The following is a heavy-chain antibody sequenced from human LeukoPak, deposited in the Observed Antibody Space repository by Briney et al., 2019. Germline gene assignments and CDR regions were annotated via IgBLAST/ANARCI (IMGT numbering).Heavy chain of an antibody. V-gene: IGHV4-39*01. J-gene: IGHJ6*03. CDR2: VHYSGGT. D-gene: IGHD3-10*01. Sequence: SETLSLTCSVSGGSISSSSYFWGWVRQPPGKGLEWIASVHYSGGTYYNPSLKSRLTISVYTSKNQFSLELSSVTAADTALYFCARQLYVSGSYYAPMDVWGKGTTVTVSS. CDR3: ARQLYVSGSYYAPMDV. CDR1: GGSISSSSYF.